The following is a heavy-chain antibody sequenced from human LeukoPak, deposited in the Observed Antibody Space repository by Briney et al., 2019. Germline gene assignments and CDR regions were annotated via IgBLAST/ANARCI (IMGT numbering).Heavy chain of an antibody. D-gene: IGHD3-22*01. CDR1: GFTFSSYG. V-gene: IGHV3-33*08. CDR2: IWYDGSNK. Sequence: GGSLRLSCAAPGFTFSSYGMHWVRQAPGKGLEWVAVIWYDGSNKYYADSVKGRFTISRDNSKNTLYLQMNRLRAEDTAVYYCARALVGYYDSSGQIDYWGQGTLVTVSS. J-gene: IGHJ4*02. CDR3: ARALVGYYDSSGQIDY.